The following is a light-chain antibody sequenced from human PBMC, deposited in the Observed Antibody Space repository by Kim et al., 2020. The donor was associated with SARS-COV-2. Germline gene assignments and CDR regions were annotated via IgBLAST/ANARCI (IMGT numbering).Light chain of an antibody. J-gene: IGLJ2*01. CDR1: SSDVGNNNY. CDR2: DVT. CDR3: SSYTNNIWI. Sequence: GQSITISGTGTSSDVGNNNYVSWYQQHPDKVPKRIIYDVTNRPSGVSNRFSGSKSGNAASLTISSLQAEDEADYYCSSYTNNIWIFGGGTQLTVL. V-gene: IGLV2-14*03.